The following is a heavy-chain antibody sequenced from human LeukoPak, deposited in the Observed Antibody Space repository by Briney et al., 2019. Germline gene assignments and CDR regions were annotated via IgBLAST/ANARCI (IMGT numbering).Heavy chain of an antibody. J-gene: IGHJ6*02. CDR2: ISSSGSAI. V-gene: IGHV3-11*01. Sequence: GGSLRLSCAASGFTFSDYYMSWIRQSPGKGLEWVSYISSSGSAIYYADSVKGRFTISRDNAKNSLYLQMNSLRAEDTAVNYCARDLGYTYGYYYGMDVWGQGTTVTVSS. CDR3: ARDLGYTYGYYYGMDV. D-gene: IGHD5-18*01. CDR1: GFTFSDYY.